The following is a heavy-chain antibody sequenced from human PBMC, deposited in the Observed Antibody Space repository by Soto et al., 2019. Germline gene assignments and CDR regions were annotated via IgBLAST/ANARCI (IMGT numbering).Heavy chain of an antibody. V-gene: IGHV1-69*02. CDR1: GGTFSSYT. D-gene: IGHD3-22*01. CDR3: ARSYYDERNWFDP. J-gene: IGHJ5*02. Sequence: SVKVSCKASGGTFSSYTISWVRQAPGQGLEWMGRIIPILGIANYAQKFQGRVTITADKSTSTAYMELSSLRSEDTAVYYCARSYYDERNWFDPWGQGTLVTVSS. CDR2: IIPILGIA.